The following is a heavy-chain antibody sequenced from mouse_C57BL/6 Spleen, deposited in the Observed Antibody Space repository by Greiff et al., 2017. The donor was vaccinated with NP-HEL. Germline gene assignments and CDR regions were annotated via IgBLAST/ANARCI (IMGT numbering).Heavy chain of an antibody. V-gene: IGHV5-16*01. D-gene: IGHD4-1*01. CDR2: INYDGSST. CDR3: ARDQELGLDY. Sequence: EVKLVESEGGLVQPGSSMKLSCTASGFTFSDYYMAWVRQVPEKGLEWVANINYDGSSTYYLDSLKSRFIISRDNAKNILYLQMSSLKSEDTATYYCARDQELGLDYWGQGTTLTVSS. J-gene: IGHJ2*01. CDR1: GFTFSDYY.